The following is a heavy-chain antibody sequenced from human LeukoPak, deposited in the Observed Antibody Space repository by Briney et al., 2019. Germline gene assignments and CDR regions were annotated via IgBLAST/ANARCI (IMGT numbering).Heavy chain of an antibody. CDR2: IYSGGDT. D-gene: IGHD1-14*01. J-gene: IGHJ4*02. CDR3: ATLTYYFDY. V-gene: IGHV3-66*02. CDR1: GFTVSSNY. Sequence: PPRGSRRLSCAASGFTVSSNYMSWVRQAPGKGLEWVSVIYSGGDTYYADSVEGRFTISRDSSKNTLYLQMNSLRAEDTAVYYCATLTYYFDYWGQGALVTVSS.